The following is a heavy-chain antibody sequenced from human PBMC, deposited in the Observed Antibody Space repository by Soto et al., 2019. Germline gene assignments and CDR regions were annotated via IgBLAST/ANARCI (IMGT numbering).Heavy chain of an antibody. J-gene: IGHJ4*02. V-gene: IGHV1-3*01. CDR3: ARCWSGYSWPFDY. CDR1: GYTFTSYA. Sequence: ASVKVSCKASGYTFTSYAMHWVRQAPGQRLEWMGWINAGNGNTKYSQKFQGRVTITRDTSASTAYMELGSLRSEDTAVYYCARCWSGYSWPFDYWGQGTLVTVSS. CDR2: INAGNGNT. D-gene: IGHD3-3*01.